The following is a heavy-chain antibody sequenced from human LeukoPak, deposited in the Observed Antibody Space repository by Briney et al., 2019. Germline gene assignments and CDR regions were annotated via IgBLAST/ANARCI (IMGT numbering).Heavy chain of an antibody. Sequence: SETLSLTCTVSGGSISSYYWSWIRQPPGKELEWIVYIYYSGSTNYNPCHKSRVTMSVDMSKNQFALKLSSVTAADTAVYYCARGNYYDPFDYWGQGTLVTVSS. D-gene: IGHD3-22*01. V-gene: IGHV4-59*12. CDR3: ARGNYYDPFDY. CDR2: IYYSGST. J-gene: IGHJ4*02. CDR1: GGSISSYY.